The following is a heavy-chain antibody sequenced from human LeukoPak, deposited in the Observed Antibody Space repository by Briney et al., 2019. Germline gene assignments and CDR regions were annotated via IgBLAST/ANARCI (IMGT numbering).Heavy chain of an antibody. V-gene: IGHV4-39*01. D-gene: IGHD5-24*01. CDR2: IYYSGSS. Sequence: SETLSLTCSVSGGSISSSSSYWGWVRQPPGKGLEWVGSIYYSGSSFDNPALKSRVTISVDTSKNQFSLKLSSVTAADTAVYYCARHRSGWLQSSFDYWGQGTLVTVSS. CDR3: ARHRSGWLQSSFDY. CDR1: GGSISSSSSY. J-gene: IGHJ4*02.